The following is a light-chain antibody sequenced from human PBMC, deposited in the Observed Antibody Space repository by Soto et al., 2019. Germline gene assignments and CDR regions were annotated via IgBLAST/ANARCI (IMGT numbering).Light chain of an antibody. CDR2: DVS. CDR3: SSYTSSSTQV. Sequence: QSALTQPASVSGSPGQSIPISCTGNSSDVGGYNYVSWYQQHPGKAPKLMIYDVSNRPSGVSNRFSGSKSGNTASLTISGLQAEDEADYYCSSYTSSSTQVFGTGTKVTVL. V-gene: IGLV2-14*01. CDR1: SSDVGGYNY. J-gene: IGLJ1*01.